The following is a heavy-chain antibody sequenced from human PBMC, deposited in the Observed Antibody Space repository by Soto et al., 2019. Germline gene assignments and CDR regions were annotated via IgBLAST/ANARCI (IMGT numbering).Heavy chain of an antibody. V-gene: IGHV3-9*01. CDR1: GFTFDDYA. D-gene: IGHD1-26*01. CDR3: AKDNGSSESYSPYGMDV. CDR2: ISWNSGSI. J-gene: IGHJ6*02. Sequence: EVQLVESGGGLVQPGRSLRLSCAASGFTFDDYAMHWVRQAPGKGLEWVSGISWNSGSIGYADSVKGRFTISRDNAKKCLYRQMNSLRAEDTALYYCAKDNGSSESYSPYGMDVWGQGTTVTVSS.